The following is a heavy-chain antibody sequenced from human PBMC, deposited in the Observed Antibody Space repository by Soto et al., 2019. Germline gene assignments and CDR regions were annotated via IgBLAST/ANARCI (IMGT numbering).Heavy chain of an antibody. CDR3: ARERVSRDNKPYGMDV. D-gene: IGHD2-21*01. Sequence: QVQLQESGPGLVQPSQTLSLTCTVSGDPISSGGYFWTWIRQHPGKGLEWIGNTYYTGTTYYNPSLKSRVSISVDTSKNQFSRKLTSVTAADTAIYYCARERVSRDNKPYGMDVWGQGPTVTVSS. V-gene: IGHV4-31*03. CDR1: GDPISSGGYF. CDR2: TYYTGTT. J-gene: IGHJ6*02.